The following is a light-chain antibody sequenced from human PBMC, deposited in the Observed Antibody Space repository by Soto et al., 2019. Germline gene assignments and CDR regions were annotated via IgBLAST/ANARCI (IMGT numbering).Light chain of an antibody. Sequence: EIVLTQSPGTLSLSPGERATLSCSASQSVSSSYLAWYQQKPGQAPRLLIYGASSRATGIPDTFSGSGSGTCFTLTISRLEPEDFAVYYCQQYGSSPPDTFGQGTKLEIK. J-gene: IGKJ2*01. CDR3: QQYGSSPPDT. CDR2: GAS. V-gene: IGKV3-20*01. CDR1: QSVSSSY.